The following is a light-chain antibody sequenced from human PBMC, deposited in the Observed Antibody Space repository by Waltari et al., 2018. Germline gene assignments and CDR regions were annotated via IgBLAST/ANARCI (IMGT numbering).Light chain of an antibody. Sequence: DIQMTQSPSPLSASVGDAVTITCRASQSISSWLAWYQHKPGKAPKLLIYKASSLQSGVPSRFSGSGSGTEFTLTISSLQPDDLATYYCQQYSSNPWTFGQGTKVEIK. CDR1: QSISSW. J-gene: IGKJ1*01. V-gene: IGKV1-5*03. CDR2: KAS. CDR3: QQYSSNPWT.